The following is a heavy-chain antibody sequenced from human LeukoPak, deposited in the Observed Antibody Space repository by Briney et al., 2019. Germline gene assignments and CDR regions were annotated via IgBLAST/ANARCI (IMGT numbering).Heavy chain of an antibody. V-gene: IGHV2-5*02. D-gene: IGHD7-27*01. J-gene: IGHJ4*02. CDR3: VHTGAWGNLVFDF. Sequence: SGPTLVKPTQTLTLTCTFSGFSFSLSGVGVGWIRQPPGKALEWLALIFWDDDKFSRPSLKSRLTITKDTSKNQVILTMPNMDRVETSKYYCVHTGAWGNLVFDFWGQGTLVTVSS. CDR1: GFSFSLSGVG. CDR2: IFWDDDK.